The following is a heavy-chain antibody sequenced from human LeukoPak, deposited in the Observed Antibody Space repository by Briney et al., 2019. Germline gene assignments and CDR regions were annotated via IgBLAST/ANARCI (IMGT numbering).Heavy chain of an antibody. V-gene: IGHV5-51*01. CDR2: IYPGDSDT. Sequence: GESLKISCKGSGYRFTSYWIGWVRQMPGKGLEWMGIIYPGDSDTRYSPSFQGQVTISADKSISTAYLQWSSLKASDTAMYYCARHYCSSTSCYGPLGAPFDYWGQGTLVTVSS. J-gene: IGHJ4*02. D-gene: IGHD2-2*01. CDR3: ARHYCSSTSCYGPLGAPFDY. CDR1: GYRFTSYW.